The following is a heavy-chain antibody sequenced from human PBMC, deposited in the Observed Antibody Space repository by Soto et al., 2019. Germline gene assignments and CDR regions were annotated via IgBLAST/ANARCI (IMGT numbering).Heavy chain of an antibody. J-gene: IGHJ3*02. D-gene: IGHD3-10*02. V-gene: IGHV3-30*19. CDR3: VRDGDYVPNALDM. Sequence: QMQLVESGGGVVQPGGSLRLSCAASGFRFRNYGMHWIRQAPGKGLEWVSLILNDGSGEYYRDSVKGRFTISRDNSRDTLYLQMHSLRADYTARYYCVRDGDYVPNALDMWGEGTMVSVSS. CDR2: ILNDGSGE. CDR1: GFRFRNYG.